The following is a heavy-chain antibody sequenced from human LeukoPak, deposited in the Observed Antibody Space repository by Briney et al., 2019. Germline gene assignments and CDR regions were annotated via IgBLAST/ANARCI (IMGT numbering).Heavy chain of an antibody. D-gene: IGHD3-10*01. CDR1: GFTFSSYT. CDR2: ISSSSSYM. J-gene: IGHJ3*02. Sequence: PGGSLRLSCAASGFTFSSYTMIWVRQAPGKGLEWVSSISSSSSYMYYADSVKGRFTISRDNAKNSLYLQMNSLRAEDTAVYYCARRGDAFDIWGQGTIVTVSS. CDR3: ARRGDAFDI. V-gene: IGHV3-21*06.